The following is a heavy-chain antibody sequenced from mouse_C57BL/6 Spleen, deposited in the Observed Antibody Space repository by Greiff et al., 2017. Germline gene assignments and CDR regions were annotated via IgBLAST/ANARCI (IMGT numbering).Heavy chain of an antibody. CDR2: INPYNGGT. V-gene: IGHV1-22*01. CDR1: GYTFTDYN. CDR3: ARGDYGSEGFAY. Sequence: SGPELVKPGASVQMSCKASGYTFTDYNMHWVKQSHGKSLEWIGYINPYNGGTSYNQKFKGKATLTVNKSSRTAYRELRSLTSEDSAVYYCARGDYGSEGFAYWGQRALVTVYA. D-gene: IGHD1-1*01. J-gene: IGHJ3*01.